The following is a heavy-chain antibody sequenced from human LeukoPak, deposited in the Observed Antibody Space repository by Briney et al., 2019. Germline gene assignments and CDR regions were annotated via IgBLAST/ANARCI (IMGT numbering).Heavy chain of an antibody. D-gene: IGHD5-24*01. J-gene: IGHJ3*01. CDR1: GGSISSGSYY. Sequence: SETLSLTCTVSGGSISSGSYYWSWIRQPAGKGLEWIGRIYTSGSTNHNPSLKSRVTISVDTSKNQFSLKLSSVTAADTAVYYCASARDLDAFEVWGQGTMVTVSS. CDR2: IYTSGST. V-gene: IGHV4-61*02. CDR3: ASARDLDAFEV.